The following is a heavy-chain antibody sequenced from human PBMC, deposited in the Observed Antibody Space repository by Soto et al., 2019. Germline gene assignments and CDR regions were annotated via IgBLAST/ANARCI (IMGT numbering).Heavy chain of an antibody. CDR3: ARRRKNSGYSGPDF. J-gene: IGHJ4*02. CDR2: INHSGST. Sequence: SETLSLTCAVYGGSFSGYYWSWIRQPPGKGLEWIGEINHSGSTNYNPSLKSRVTISVDTSKNQFSLKLSSVTAADTAVYFCARRRKNSGYSGPDFWGQGTLVTVSS. V-gene: IGHV4-34*01. CDR1: GGSFSGYY. D-gene: IGHD5-12*01.